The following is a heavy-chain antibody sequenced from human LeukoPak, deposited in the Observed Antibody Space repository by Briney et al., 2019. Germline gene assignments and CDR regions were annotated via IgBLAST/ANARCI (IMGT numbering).Heavy chain of an antibody. CDR3: ARGVPYYYDSSGYYRYYFDY. J-gene: IGHJ4*02. Sequence: PSETLSLTCTVSGGSISSYYWSWIRQPPGKGLEWIGYIYYSGSTNYNPSLKSRVTISVDTSKNQFSLKLSSVTAADTAEYYCARGVPYYYDSSGYYRYYFDYWGQGTLVAVSS. D-gene: IGHD3-22*01. V-gene: IGHV4-59*01. CDR1: GGSISSYY. CDR2: IYYSGST.